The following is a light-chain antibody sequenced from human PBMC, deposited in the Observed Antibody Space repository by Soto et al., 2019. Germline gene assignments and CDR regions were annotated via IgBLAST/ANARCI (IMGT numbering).Light chain of an antibody. V-gene: IGKV3-20*01. J-gene: IGKJ5*01. CDR1: QSLSGNY. CDR2: RAS. Sequence: GALALCSRRWATLSSRASQSLSGNYLAWYQQKPGQAPRVLIYRASSRATGIPDRFSGSGSGTDFTRTLSRLEPEGFAVHDGPQYGSSPPITLRQGTRLEIK. CDR3: PQYGSSPPIT.